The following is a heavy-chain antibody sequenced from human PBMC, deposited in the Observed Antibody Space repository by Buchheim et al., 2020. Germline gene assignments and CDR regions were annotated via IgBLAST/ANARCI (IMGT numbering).Heavy chain of an antibody. CDR2: IVVGSGNT. Sequence: QMQLVQSGPEVKKPGTSVKVSCKASGFTFTSSAVQWVRQARGQRLEWIGWIVVGSGNTNYAQKFQERVTITRDMSTSTAYMELSSLRSEDTAVYYCAAPAYGDPDVYYGMDVWGQGTT. V-gene: IGHV1-58*01. CDR3: AAPAYGDPDVYYGMDV. D-gene: IGHD4-17*01. CDR1: GFTFTSSA. J-gene: IGHJ6*02.